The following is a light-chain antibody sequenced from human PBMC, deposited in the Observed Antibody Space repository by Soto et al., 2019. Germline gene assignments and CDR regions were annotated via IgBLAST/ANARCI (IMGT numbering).Light chain of an antibody. CDR1: QSVSSSY. CDR2: GAS. V-gene: IGKV3-20*01. J-gene: IGKJ2*01. CDR3: RQYGSSPQT. Sequence: EIVLTQSPGTLSLSPGERATLSCRASQSVSSSYLAWYQQKPGQAPRLLIYGASSRATGIPARFSGSGSGTDFTLTISRLEPEDFAVYYCRQYGSSPQTFGQGTKLEIK.